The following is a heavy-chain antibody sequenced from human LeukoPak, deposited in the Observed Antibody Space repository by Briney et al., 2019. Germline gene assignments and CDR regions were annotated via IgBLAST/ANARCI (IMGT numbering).Heavy chain of an antibody. CDR1: GFTFSSYA. D-gene: IGHD3-10*01. CDR3: ARDQGATLVRGVTPYLDY. J-gene: IGHJ4*02. V-gene: IGHV3-30*04. Sequence: GGSLRLSCAASGFTFSSYAMHWVRQAPGKGLEWVSIISYDGSDEKFADSVKGRFTISRDNSKNMLFLQMNSLRAEDTAVYYCARDQGATLVRGVTPYLDYWGQGTLVSVSS. CDR2: ISYDGSDE.